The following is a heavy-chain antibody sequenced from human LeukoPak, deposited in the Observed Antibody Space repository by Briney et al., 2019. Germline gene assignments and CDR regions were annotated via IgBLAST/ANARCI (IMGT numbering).Heavy chain of an antibody. Sequence: GGSLGLSCAASGFNFRNYVIHWVRQAPGKGLEWVADISFDGSNKYYADSVKGRFSISRDNSKNTLYLQMNSLRAEDTAVYYCARDLVGGYFDYWGQGTLVTVSS. J-gene: IGHJ4*02. D-gene: IGHD1-26*01. CDR1: GFNFRNYV. CDR2: ISFDGSNK. V-gene: IGHV3-30-3*01. CDR3: ARDLVGGYFDY.